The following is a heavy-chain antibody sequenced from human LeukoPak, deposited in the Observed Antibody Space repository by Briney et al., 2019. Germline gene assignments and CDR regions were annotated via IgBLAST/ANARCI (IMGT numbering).Heavy chain of an antibody. Sequence: SETLSLTCIVSGAYVTTYSWNWIRQSPGKGLEWIGYFTLSGTTSYSSSLKSRVTISRDTSKNQLSLKLTSVTAADTAVYYCVRPGDYDFWSGYEYYFDYWGQGTLVTVSS. V-gene: IGHV4-59*08. CDR3: VRPGDYDFWSGYEYYFDY. CDR1: GAYVTTYS. D-gene: IGHD3-3*01. CDR2: FTLSGTT. J-gene: IGHJ4*02.